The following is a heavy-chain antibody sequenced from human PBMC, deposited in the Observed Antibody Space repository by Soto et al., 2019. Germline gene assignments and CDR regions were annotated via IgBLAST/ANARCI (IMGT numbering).Heavy chain of an antibody. CDR3: ARAPRSNAPYYYYGMDV. J-gene: IGHJ6*02. CDR1: GYTFTGYY. V-gene: IGHV1-2*02. D-gene: IGHD4-4*01. Sequence: ASVKVSCKASGYTFTGYYMHWVRQAPGQGLEWMGWINPNSGGTNYAQKFQGRVTMTRDTSISTAYMELRRLRSDDTAVYYCARAPRSNAPYYYYGMDVWGQGTTVTVSS. CDR2: INPNSGGT.